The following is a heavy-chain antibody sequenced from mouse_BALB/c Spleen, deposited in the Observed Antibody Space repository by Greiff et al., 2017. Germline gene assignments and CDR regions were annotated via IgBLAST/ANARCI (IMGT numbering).Heavy chain of an antibody. CDR1: GFNIKDYY. Sequence: EVQLQQSGAELVRSGASVKLSCTASGFNIKDYYMHWVKQRPEQGLEWIGWIDPENGDTEYAPEFQGKATMTADTSSNTAYLQLSSLTSEDTAVYYCNRGGGYYFDYWGQGTTLTVSS. CDR2: IDPENGDT. V-gene: IGHV14-4*02. D-gene: IGHD1-1*02. CDR3: NRGGGYYFDY. J-gene: IGHJ2*01.